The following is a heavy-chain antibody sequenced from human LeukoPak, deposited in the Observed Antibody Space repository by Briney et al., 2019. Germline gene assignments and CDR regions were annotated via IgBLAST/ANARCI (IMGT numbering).Heavy chain of an antibody. J-gene: IGHJ4*02. CDR2: INHSGRS. V-gene: IGHV4-34*01. D-gene: IGHD4-17*01. CDR3: ARGEERRPAVTTFRWARKPFDF. CDR1: GGSFSGYF. Sequence: SETLSLTYAVYGGSFSGYFCIWIRQPPGKGLEWIGEINHSGRSNYNPSLKRRVTISADTSKNQFSLNLRSMTATDTAVYYCARGEERRPAVTTFRWARKPFDFWGQGTLVTVSS.